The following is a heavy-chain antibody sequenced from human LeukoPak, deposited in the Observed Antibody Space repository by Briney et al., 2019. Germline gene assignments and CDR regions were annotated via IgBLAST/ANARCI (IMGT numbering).Heavy chain of an antibody. CDR1: GGTFSSYA. Sequence: GSSVKVSCKASGGTFSSYAISWVRQAPGQGLEWMGGIIPTFGTANYAQKFQGRVTITTDESTSTAYMELSSLRSEDTAVYYCASMDIVVVPAAMSAFDIWGQGTMVTVSS. V-gene: IGHV1-69*05. J-gene: IGHJ3*02. CDR2: IIPTFGTA. CDR3: ASMDIVVVPAAMSAFDI. D-gene: IGHD2-2*03.